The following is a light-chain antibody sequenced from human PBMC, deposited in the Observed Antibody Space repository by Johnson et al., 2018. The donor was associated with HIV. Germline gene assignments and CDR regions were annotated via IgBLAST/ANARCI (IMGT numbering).Light chain of an antibody. CDR1: SSNIGNNY. V-gene: IGLV1-51*02. CDR3: GTWDSSLSAGGYV. CDR2: ENN. Sequence: QSVLTQPPSVSAAPGQKVTISCSGSSSNIGNNYVSWYQQLPGTAPTLLIYENNKRPSAIPDRFSGSKSGTSATLGITGLQTGDEADYYCGTWDSSLSAGGYVFGTGTKVTVL. J-gene: IGLJ1*01.